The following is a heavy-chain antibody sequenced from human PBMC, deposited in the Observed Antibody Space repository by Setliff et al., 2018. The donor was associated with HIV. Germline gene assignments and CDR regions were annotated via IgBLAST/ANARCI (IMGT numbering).Heavy chain of an antibody. D-gene: IGHD2-15*01. Sequence: SETLSLTCTVSGGSISGFYWSWFRQPAGKGLEWIGRIYANIKSANYNPSLKSRITMSVDTSENQLSLRLSSVTSADTAVYYCARDRGPYCSGSICHPPHSSYMDVWGKGTTVTVSS. CDR3: ARDRGPYCSGSICHPPHSSYMDV. V-gene: IGHV4-4*07. CDR2: IYANIKSA. J-gene: IGHJ6*03. CDR1: GGSISGFY.